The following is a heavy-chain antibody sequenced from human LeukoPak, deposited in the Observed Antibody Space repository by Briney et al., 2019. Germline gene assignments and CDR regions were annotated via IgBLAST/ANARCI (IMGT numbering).Heavy chain of an antibody. J-gene: IGHJ4*02. D-gene: IGHD3-22*01. CDR2: ISGSGGST. CDR3: AKEPYDNSGYYFDY. CDR1: GFSFSSYW. V-gene: IGHV3-23*01. Sequence: GSLRLSCAASGFSFSSYWMSWVRQAPGKGLEWVSVISGSGGSTYYAGSVKGRFTISRDNSKNTLYLQMNSLRAEDTAIYYCAKEPYDNSGYYFDYWGQGTLVTVSS.